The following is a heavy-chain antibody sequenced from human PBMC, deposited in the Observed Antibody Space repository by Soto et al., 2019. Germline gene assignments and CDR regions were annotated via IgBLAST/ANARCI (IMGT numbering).Heavy chain of an antibody. CDR3: ARGQSWFDP. J-gene: IGHJ5*02. CDR1: GYSFPSYW. V-gene: IGHV5-51*01. CDR2: IYPGDSDT. Sequence: ESLKISFEGSGYSFPSYWIVWVRQMPGKGLEWMGIIYPGDSDTRYSPSFQGQVTISADKSIRTAYLQWSSLRASDNAMYYCARGQSWFDPWGQGTLVTVSS.